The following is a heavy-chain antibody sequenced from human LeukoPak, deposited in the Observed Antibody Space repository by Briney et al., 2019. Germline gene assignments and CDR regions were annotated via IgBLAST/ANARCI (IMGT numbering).Heavy chain of an antibody. CDR2: ISGSGGNT. J-gene: IGHJ4*02. V-gene: IGHV3-23*01. Sequence: GGFLRLSCAASGFTFVNHAMSWVRQAPGKGLEWGSSISGSGGNTSYGDSVKGRFPVSRDTAQNTLYLQMKDLRAEDTARYMCAKSVCLGGRCYYYFDCWGQGTQVTVSS. D-gene: IGHD2-15*01. CDR1: GFTFVNHA. CDR3: AKSVCLGGRCYYYFDC.